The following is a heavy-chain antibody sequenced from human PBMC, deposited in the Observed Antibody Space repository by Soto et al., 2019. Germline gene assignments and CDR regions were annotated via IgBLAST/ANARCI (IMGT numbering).Heavy chain of an antibody. Sequence: AETLCVICAVYVGSFSGYYWSWMRQPPGKGLEWIGEINHSGSTNYNPSLKSRVTISVDTSKNQFSLKLSSVTAADTAVYYCARDGRESRSGFDYWGQGTLVTGSS. D-gene: IGHD6-19*01. J-gene: IGHJ4*02. CDR2: INHSGST. V-gene: IGHV4-34*01. CDR1: VGSFSGYY. CDR3: ARDGRESRSGFDY.